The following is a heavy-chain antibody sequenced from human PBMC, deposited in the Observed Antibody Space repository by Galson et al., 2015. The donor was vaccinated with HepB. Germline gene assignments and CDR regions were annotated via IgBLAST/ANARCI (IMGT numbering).Heavy chain of an antibody. Sequence: SVKVSCKASGFTFTSSAVQWVRQARGQRLEWIGWIVVGSGNTNYAQKFQERVTFTRDIPTSTAYMELSSLRSEDTAVYYCAAGAGTTPENYYYYGMDVWGQGTTVTVSS. V-gene: IGHV1-58*01. D-gene: IGHD1-1*01. CDR3: AAGAGTTPENYYYYGMDV. J-gene: IGHJ6*02. CDR2: IVVGSGNT. CDR1: GFTFTSSA.